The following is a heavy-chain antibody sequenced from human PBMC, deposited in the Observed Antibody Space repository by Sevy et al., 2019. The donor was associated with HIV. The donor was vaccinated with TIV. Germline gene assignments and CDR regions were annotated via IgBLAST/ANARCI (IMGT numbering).Heavy chain of an antibody. CDR2: ITGSGGNT. D-gene: IGHD2-21*02. CDR3: AKSPGDNYYYYMDV. CDR1: GFTFSSYA. J-gene: IGHJ6*03. Sequence: GGSLRLSCAATGFTFSSYAMSWVRQAPGKGLEWVSTITGSGGNTFYADSVKGRFTVSRDNSKNTLYLQMNSLRAEDTAVYYCAKSPGDNYYYYMDVCGKGTTVTVSS. V-gene: IGHV3-23*01.